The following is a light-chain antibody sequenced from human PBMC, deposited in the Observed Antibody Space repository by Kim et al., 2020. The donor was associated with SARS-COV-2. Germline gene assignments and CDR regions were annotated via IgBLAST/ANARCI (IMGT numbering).Light chain of an antibody. CDR3: QSYGSSSHRV. J-gene: IGLJ3*02. V-gene: IGLV6-57*03. Sequence: KTVTISGTRRSGSIASNYVQWYQQRPGSAPLTVIYEDVERPSGIPDRFSGSIDSSSNSASLTISGLRSEDEADYYCQSYGSSSHRVFGGGTQLTVL. CDR1: SGSIASNY. CDR2: EDV.